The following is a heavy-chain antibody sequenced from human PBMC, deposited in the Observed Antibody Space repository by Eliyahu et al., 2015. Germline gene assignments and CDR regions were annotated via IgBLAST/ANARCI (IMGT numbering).Heavy chain of an antibody. Sequence: QVQLVQSGAXVKKPGASVKVSCKASGYTXTXYGISWVRQAPGXGLEWMGWISAYNGNTNYAQKLQGRVTMTTDTSTSTAYMELRXLRSDDTAVYYCARDLWLEIDYYGMDVWGQGTTVTVSS. V-gene: IGHV1-18*01. J-gene: IGHJ6*02. CDR2: ISAYNGNT. CDR3: ARDLWLEIDYYGMDV. CDR1: GYTXTXYG. D-gene: IGHD5-18*01.